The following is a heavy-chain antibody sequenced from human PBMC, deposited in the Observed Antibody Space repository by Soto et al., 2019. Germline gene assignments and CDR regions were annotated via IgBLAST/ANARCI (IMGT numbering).Heavy chain of an antibody. CDR1: GGSISSGGYY. D-gene: IGHD3-16*02. CDR2: IYYSGST. CDR3: ARGKDDDYVWGSYRPYFDY. V-gene: IGHV4-31*03. Sequence: SETLSLTCTVSGGSISSGGYYWSWIRQHPGKGLEWIGYIYYSGSTYYNPSLKSRVTISVDTSKNQFSLKLSSVTAADTAVYYCARGKDDDYVWGSYRPYFDYWGQGTLVTVSS. J-gene: IGHJ4*02.